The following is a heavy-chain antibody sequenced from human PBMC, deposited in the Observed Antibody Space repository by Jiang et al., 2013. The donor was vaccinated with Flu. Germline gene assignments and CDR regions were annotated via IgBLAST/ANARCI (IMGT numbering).Heavy chain of an antibody. CDR3: ARPYYGSGDDAFDI. CDR1: GYTFTSYA. CDR2: INAGNGNT. D-gene: IGHD3-10*01. Sequence: KASGYTFTSYAMHWVRQAPGQRLEWMGWINAGNGNTKYSQKFQGRVTITRDTSASTAYMELSSLRSEDTAVYYCARPYYGSGDDAFDIWGQGTMVTVSS. V-gene: IGHV1-3*01. J-gene: IGHJ3*02.